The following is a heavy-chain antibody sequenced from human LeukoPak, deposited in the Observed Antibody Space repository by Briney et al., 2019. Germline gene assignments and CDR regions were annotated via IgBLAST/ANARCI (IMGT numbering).Heavy chain of an antibody. V-gene: IGHV3-23*01. CDR1: GFTFSSYA. D-gene: IGHD3-10*01. CDR3: ARDQGGVDGSGSYYRAFGNYMDV. CDR2: ISGSGGST. J-gene: IGHJ6*03. Sequence: PGGSLRLSCAASGFTFSSYAMSWVRQAPGKGLEWVSAISGSGGSTYYADSVKGRFTISRDNAKNTLYLQMNSLRAEDTAVYYCARDQGGVDGSGSYYRAFGNYMDVWGKGTTVTISS.